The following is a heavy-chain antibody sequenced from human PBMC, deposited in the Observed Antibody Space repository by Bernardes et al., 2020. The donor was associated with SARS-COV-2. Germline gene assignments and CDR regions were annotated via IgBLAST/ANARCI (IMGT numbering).Heavy chain of an antibody. Sequence: SETLSLTCTVSGDSISSGGYYWSWIRQHPGQGLEWIGYINYSGSTYYNPSLKSRATISVDTSKNQFSLRLSSVTAADTAVYYCAKVETFSGYYRGYFDYWGQGISVTVSS. D-gene: IGHD3-22*01. J-gene: IGHJ4*02. V-gene: IGHV4-31*03. CDR3: AKVETFSGYYRGYFDY. CDR2: INYSGST. CDR1: GDSISSGGYY.